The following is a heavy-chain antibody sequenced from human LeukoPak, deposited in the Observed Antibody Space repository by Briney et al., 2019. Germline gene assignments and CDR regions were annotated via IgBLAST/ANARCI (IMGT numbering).Heavy chain of an antibody. CDR1: GGTFSSYA. V-gene: IGHV1-69*05. D-gene: IGHD6-13*01. J-gene: IGHJ4*02. CDR3: AREIAAAGLNPLYFDY. CDR2: IIPIFGTA. Sequence: SVKVSCKASGGTFSSYAISWVRQAPGQGLEWMGRIIPIFGTANYAQKFLGRVTITTDESTSTAYMELSSLRSEDTAVYYCAREIAAAGLNPLYFDYWGQGTLVTVSS.